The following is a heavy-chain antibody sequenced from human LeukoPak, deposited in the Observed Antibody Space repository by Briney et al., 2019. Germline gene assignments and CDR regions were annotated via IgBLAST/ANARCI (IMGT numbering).Heavy chain of an antibody. Sequence: GGSLRLSCAASGFTVSGNYMSWVSQAPGKGLEWVSIIYSGGGTYYADSVKGRFTISRDNSKNTLYLQMNSLRAEDTAVYYCARDQVPALANWGQGTLVTVSS. D-gene: IGHD5-18*01. CDR1: GFTVSGNY. CDR2: IYSGGGT. J-gene: IGHJ4*02. CDR3: ARDQVPALAN. V-gene: IGHV3-66*01.